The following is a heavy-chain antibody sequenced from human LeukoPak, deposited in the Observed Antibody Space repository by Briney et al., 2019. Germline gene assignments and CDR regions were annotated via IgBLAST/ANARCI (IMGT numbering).Heavy chain of an antibody. Sequence: GGSLRLSCAASGFTFSSYWMSWVRQAPGKGLEWVANIKLDGSEKSYVDSVKGRFTISRDNAKNSLYLQMNSLRAEDTAVYYCARWVNYYDSSGYYWHPLDYWGQGTLVTVSS. CDR1: GFTFSSYW. V-gene: IGHV3-7*01. CDR3: ARWVNYYDSSGYYWHPLDY. D-gene: IGHD3-22*01. J-gene: IGHJ4*02. CDR2: IKLDGSEK.